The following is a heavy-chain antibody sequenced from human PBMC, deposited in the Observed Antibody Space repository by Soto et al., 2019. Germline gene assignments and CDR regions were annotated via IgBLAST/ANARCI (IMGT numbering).Heavy chain of an antibody. J-gene: IGHJ3*02. D-gene: IGHD2-2*01. CDR3: ARETSRGAFDI. CDR1: XXXXSSXXX. V-gene: IGHV4-4*02. CDR2: IYHSGST. Sequence: QVQLQESGPGLVQPSGTLSLTCAXSXXXXSSXXXXXXXRXPXXKGLEWIGEIYHSGSTNYSPSLKSXVTISXDXSKNXFXLXXXXVTXXDTAVYYCARETSRGAFDIWGQGTMVTVSS.